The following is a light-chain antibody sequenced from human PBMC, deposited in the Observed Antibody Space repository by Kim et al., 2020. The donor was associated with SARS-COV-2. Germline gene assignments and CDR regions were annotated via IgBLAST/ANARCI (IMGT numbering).Light chain of an antibody. V-gene: IGLV2-11*01. CDR2: DVS. Sequence: PGQSVTISCTGTGSDVGGYNYVSWYKQHPGKAPKLLIHDVSRRPSGVPDRFSGSKSANTASLTISGLQAEDEADYYCCSYAGSSYVFGTGTKVTVL. CDR1: GSDVGGYNY. J-gene: IGLJ1*01. CDR3: CSYAGSSYV.